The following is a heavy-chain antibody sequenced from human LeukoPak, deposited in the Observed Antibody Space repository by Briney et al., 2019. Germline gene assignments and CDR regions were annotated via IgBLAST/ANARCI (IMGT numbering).Heavy chain of an antibody. J-gene: IGHJ4*02. CDR3: ARADIEMATPFDY. Sequence: SETLSLTCIVSGYSISSGYYWGWIRQPPGKGLEWIGRIYTSGSTNYNPSLKSRVTISVDTSKNQFSLKLSSVTAADTAVYYCARADIEMATPFDYWGQGTLVTVSS. V-gene: IGHV4-38-2*02. CDR1: GYSISSGYY. CDR2: IYTSGST. D-gene: IGHD5-24*01.